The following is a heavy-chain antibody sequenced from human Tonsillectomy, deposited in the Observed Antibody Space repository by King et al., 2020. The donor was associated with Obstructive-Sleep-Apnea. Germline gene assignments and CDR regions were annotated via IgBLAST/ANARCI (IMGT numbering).Heavy chain of an antibody. CDR1: GGSISSYH. D-gene: IGHD6-13*01. Sequence: QLQESGPGLVKPSETLSLTCTVSGGSISSYHWSWIRQPPGKGLEWIGYIHYSGSTNYNPSLKSRVTISAETSKNQFSLKLSSVTAADTAVYYCARDHFRGYSSSLGWFDPWGQGTLVTVSS. CDR2: IHYSGST. J-gene: IGHJ5*02. V-gene: IGHV4-59*01. CDR3: ARDHFRGYSSSLGWFDP.